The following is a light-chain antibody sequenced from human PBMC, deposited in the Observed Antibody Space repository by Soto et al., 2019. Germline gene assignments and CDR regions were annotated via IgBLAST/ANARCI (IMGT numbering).Light chain of an antibody. CDR2: DAS. CDR1: QTISSW. J-gene: IGKJ1*01. CDR3: QQYNSYWT. Sequence: DIQMTQSPSTLSGSVGDRVTITCRASQTISSWLAWYQQKPGKAPKFLIYDASSLENGVPSRFSGSGSGTDFALTINNVQPEDCATYYCQQYNSYWTFGLGTKVDI. V-gene: IGKV1-5*01.